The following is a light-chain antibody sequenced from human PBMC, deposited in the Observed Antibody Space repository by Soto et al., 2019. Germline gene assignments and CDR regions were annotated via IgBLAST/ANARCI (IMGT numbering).Light chain of an antibody. Sequence: QSVLTQPPSVSGAPGQKVTISCSGSSSNIVAHYDVHWYQQLPGTAPKLLIYGNNNRPSGVPDRFSGSKSGTSASLAITGLQAEDEADYYCQSYDSSLSGYVFGTGTKLTVL. CDR3: QSYDSSLSGYV. CDR1: SSNIVAHYD. V-gene: IGLV1-40*01. CDR2: GNN. J-gene: IGLJ2*01.